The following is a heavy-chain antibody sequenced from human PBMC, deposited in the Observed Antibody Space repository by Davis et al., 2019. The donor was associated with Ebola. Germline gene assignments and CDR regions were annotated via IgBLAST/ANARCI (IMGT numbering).Heavy chain of an antibody. V-gene: IGHV3-21*01. J-gene: IGHJ4*02. CDR1: GFTFSSYV. CDR3: AREIQLWFPFN. CDR2: ISSSGDYV. D-gene: IGHD5-18*01. Sequence: PGGSLRLSCAASGFTFSSYVMNWVREAPGKGLEWVSSISSSGDYVYYADSVKGRFTISRDNAKNSLSLQMNSLRAEDTAVYYCAREIQLWFPFNWGQGALVTVSS.